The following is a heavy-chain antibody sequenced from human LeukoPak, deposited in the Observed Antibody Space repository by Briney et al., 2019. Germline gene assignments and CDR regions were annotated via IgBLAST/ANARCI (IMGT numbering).Heavy chain of an antibody. D-gene: IGHD3-10*01. V-gene: IGHV4-34*01. J-gene: IGHJ4*02. Sequence: SETLSLTCAVYGGSFSGYYWSWIRQPPGKGLEWIGEINHSGSTYYNPSLKSRVTISVDTSKNQFSLKLSSVTAADTAVYYCARHGSDYYGSGSYGYWGQGTLVTVSS. CDR3: ARHGSDYYGSGSYGY. CDR2: INHSGST. CDR1: GGSFSGYY.